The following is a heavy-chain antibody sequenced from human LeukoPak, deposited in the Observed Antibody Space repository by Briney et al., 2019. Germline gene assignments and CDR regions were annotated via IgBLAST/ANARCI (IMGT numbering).Heavy chain of an antibody. D-gene: IGHD3-22*01. J-gene: IGHJ5*02. CDR3: AREDLTTYYDSSGYYPNWFDP. Sequence: SETLSLTCTVSGGSISSGSYYWSWIRQPAGKGLEWIGRIYTSGSTNYNPSLKSRVTISVDTSKNQFSLKLSSVTAADTAVYYCAREDLTTYYDSSGYYPNWFDPWGQGTLVTVSS. CDR1: GGSISSGSYY. CDR2: IYTSGST. V-gene: IGHV4-61*02.